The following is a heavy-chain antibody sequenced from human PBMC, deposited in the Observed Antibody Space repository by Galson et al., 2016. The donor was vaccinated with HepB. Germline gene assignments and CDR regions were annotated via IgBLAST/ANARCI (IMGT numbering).Heavy chain of an antibody. CDR1: GFPFSDNW. V-gene: IGHV3-7*03. Sequence: SLRLSCAASGFPFSDNWMSWVRQAPGKGLEWVANINIDGSGKYYVDSVKGRFTISRDNAKDSLYLQVNRLRPEDTALYYCSPVGGPWGQGTLVTVPS. J-gene: IGHJ5*02. CDR2: INIDGSGK. CDR3: SPVGGP. D-gene: IGHD1-26*01.